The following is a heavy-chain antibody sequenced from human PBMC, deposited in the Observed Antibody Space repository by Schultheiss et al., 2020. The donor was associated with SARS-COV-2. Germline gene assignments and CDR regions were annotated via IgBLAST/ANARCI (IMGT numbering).Heavy chain of an antibody. CDR1: GFTFSDYY. D-gene: IGHD3-22*01. V-gene: IGHV3-11*01. CDR3: AKNPGYDSSCYYSYYYYYYMDV. CDR2: ISGSGGTT. J-gene: IGHJ6*03. Sequence: GGSLRLSCAASGFTFSDYYMNWVRQAPGKGLEWVSHISGSGGTTYYADSVKGRFTISREKAKNSLYLQMNSLRAGDTAVYYCAKNPGYDSSCYYSYYYYYYMDVWGKGTTVTVSS.